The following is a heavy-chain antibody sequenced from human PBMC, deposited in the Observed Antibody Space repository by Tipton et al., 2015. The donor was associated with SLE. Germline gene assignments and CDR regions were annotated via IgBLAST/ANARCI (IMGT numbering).Heavy chain of an antibody. Sequence: QLVQSGGGLVQPGGSLRLSCAASGFTVSSNYMSWVRQAPGKGPEWVSVIYSGGSTYYADSVKGRFTISRDNSKNTLYLQMNSLRAEDTAVYYCAREVSGSYRGEDYYYGMDVWGQGTTVTVSS. V-gene: IGHV3-53*01. CDR1: GFTVSSNY. D-gene: IGHD1-26*01. CDR2: IYSGGST. J-gene: IGHJ6*02. CDR3: AREVSGSYRGEDYYYGMDV.